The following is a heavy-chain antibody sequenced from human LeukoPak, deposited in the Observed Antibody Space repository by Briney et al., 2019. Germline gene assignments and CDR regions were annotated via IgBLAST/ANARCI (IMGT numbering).Heavy chain of an antibody. CDR3: ARGKMPGYSGSYYSAFDI. D-gene: IGHD1-26*01. Sequence: KTSETLSLTCAVYGGSFSGYYWSWIRQPPGKGLEWIGEINHSGSTNYNPSLKSRVTISVDTSKNQFSLKLSSVTAADTAVYYCARGKMPGYSGSYYSAFDIWGRGTMVTVSS. CDR2: INHSGST. CDR1: GGSFSGYY. V-gene: IGHV4-34*01. J-gene: IGHJ3*02.